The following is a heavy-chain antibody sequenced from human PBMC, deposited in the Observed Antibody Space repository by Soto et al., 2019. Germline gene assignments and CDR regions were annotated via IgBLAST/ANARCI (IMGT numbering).Heavy chain of an antibody. J-gene: IGHJ5*02. CDR3: ARLVPAAVGGYNWFDP. CDR2: IYHSGST. V-gene: IGHV4-30-2*01. CDR1: GGSISSGGYS. D-gene: IGHD2-2*01. Sequence: QLQLQESGSGLVKPSQTLSLTCAVSGGSISSGGYSWSWIRQPPGKGLEWIGYIYHSGSTYYNPSLSVRVTISVDRAKNQFALKLGSVTAADTAVYYCARLVPAAVGGYNWFDPWGQGTLVTVSS.